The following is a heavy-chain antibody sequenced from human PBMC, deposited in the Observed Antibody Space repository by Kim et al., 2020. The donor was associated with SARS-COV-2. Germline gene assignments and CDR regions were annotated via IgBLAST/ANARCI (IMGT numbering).Heavy chain of an antibody. V-gene: IGHV3-21*01. J-gene: IGHJ3*02. CDR3: AREYYYDSSGSSAFDI. Sequence: VKAHFTNSKNTAKNSLYLQMNSLRAEDTAVYYCAREYYYDSSGSSAFDIWGQGTMVTVSS. D-gene: IGHD3-22*01.